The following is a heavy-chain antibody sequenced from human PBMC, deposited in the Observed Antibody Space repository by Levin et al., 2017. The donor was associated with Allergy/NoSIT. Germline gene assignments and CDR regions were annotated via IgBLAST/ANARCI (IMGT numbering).Heavy chain of an antibody. CDR3: AKIKDTAMVRGPNWFDP. J-gene: IGHJ5*02. CDR1: GFTFSSYA. D-gene: IGHD5-18*01. V-gene: IGHV3-23*01. CDR2: ISGSGGST. Sequence: PGGSLRLSCAASGFTFSSYAMSWVRQAPGKGLEWVSAISGSGGSTYYADSVKGRFTISRDNSKNTLYLQMNSLRAEDTAVYYCAKIKDTAMVRGPNWFDPWGQGTLVTVSS.